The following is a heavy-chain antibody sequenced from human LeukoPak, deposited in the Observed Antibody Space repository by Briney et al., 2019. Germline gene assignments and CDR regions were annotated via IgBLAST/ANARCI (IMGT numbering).Heavy chain of an antibody. V-gene: IGHV3-30*02. CDR2: IRYEGINK. CDR1: GFTFSSYG. CDR3: ARRAGAYSHPYDY. D-gene: IGHD4/OR15-4a*01. Sequence: GGSLRLSCAASGFTFSSYGMHWVRQAPGKGLEWVAFIRYEGINKYYADSVKGRFTISRDNSKNTLYLQMNSLRAEDTAVYYCARRAGAYSHPYDYRGQGTLVTVSS. J-gene: IGHJ4*02.